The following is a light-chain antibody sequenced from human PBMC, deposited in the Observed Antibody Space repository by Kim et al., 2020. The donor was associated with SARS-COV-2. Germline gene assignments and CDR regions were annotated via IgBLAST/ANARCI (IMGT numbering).Light chain of an antibody. J-gene: IGLJ3*02. CDR3: QSANSSSTWV. CDR2: KEN. V-gene: IGLV3-25*01. CDR1: ALPMKY. Sequence: VHPGQTARISCSGDALPMKYAYWYKQRPDEAPVLVIYKENQRPSRSPERDSGSGRVTTITLTIRGVQGEEESDYYCQSANSSSTWVFGGGTQLTVL.